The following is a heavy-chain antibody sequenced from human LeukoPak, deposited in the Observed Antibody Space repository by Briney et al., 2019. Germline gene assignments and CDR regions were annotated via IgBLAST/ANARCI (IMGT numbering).Heavy chain of an antibody. CDR3: ARNWVNYGSGSYHNWFDP. CDR2: IYYSGST. V-gene: IGHV4-30-4*01. D-gene: IGHD3-10*01. Sequence: PSETLSLTCTVSGGSISSGDYSWSWIRQPPGKGLEWIGYIYYSGSTYYNPSLKSRVTISVDTSKNQFSLKLSSVTAADTAVYYCARNWVNYGSGSYHNWFDPWGQGTLVTVSS. CDR1: GGSISSGDYS. J-gene: IGHJ5*02.